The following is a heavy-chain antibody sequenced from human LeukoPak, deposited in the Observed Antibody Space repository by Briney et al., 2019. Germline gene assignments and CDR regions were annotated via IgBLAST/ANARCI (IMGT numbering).Heavy chain of an antibody. D-gene: IGHD1-26*01. CDR3: ARDHGGSYVY. Sequence: SETLSLTCTVSGYSISSGYYWGWIRQPPGKGLEWIGSIYHSGSTYYNPSLKSRVTISVDTSKNQFSLKLSSVTATDTAVYYCARDHGGSYVYWGQGTLVTVSS. CDR1: GYSISSGYY. J-gene: IGHJ4*02. CDR2: IYHSGST. V-gene: IGHV4-38-2*02.